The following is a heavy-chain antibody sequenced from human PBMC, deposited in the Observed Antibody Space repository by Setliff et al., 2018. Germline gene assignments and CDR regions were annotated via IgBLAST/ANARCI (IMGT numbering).Heavy chain of an antibody. J-gene: IGHJ4*02. D-gene: IGHD2-2*01. CDR1: GDSFSDYY. CDR2: INHRGST. Sequence: SETLSLTCAVYGDSFSDYYWSWIRQPPGKGLEWIEEINHRGSTNCSTSLRSRVTMSVDTSKKQLSLNLNSVTAADTAVYYFRLAHCSTTSCEEALDYWSQGTLVTVSS. CDR3: RLAHCSTTSCEEALDY. V-gene: IGHV4-34*01.